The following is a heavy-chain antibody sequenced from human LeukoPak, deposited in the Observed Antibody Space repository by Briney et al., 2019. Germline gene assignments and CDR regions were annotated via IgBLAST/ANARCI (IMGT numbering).Heavy chain of an antibody. D-gene: IGHD3-3*01. CDR2: ISSSGSTI. Sequence: KPGGSLRLSCAASGFTFSDYYMSWIRQAPGKGLEWVSYISSSGSTIYYADSVKGGFTISRDNAKNSLYLQMNSLRAEDTAVYYCARRFWSGYYNWFDPWGQGTLVTVSS. J-gene: IGHJ5*02. CDR3: ARRFWSGYYNWFDP. V-gene: IGHV3-11*04. CDR1: GFTFSDYY.